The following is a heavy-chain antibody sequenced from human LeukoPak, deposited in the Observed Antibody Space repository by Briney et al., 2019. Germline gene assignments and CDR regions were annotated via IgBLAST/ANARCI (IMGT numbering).Heavy chain of an antibody. CDR2: INPSGGST. Sequence: ASVKVSCKASGYTFTGYYMHWVRQAPGQGLEWMGIINPSGGSTSYAQKSQGRVTMTRDTSTSTVYMELSSLRSEDTAVYYCATQAGDFWSGYPYYYYGMDVWGQGTTVTVSS. D-gene: IGHD3-3*01. CDR3: ATQAGDFWSGYPYYYYGMDV. J-gene: IGHJ6*02. V-gene: IGHV1-46*01. CDR1: GYTFTGYY.